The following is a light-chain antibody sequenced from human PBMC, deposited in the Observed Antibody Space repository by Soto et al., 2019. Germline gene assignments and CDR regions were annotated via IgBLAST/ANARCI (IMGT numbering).Light chain of an antibody. CDR1: MRDVGAYNL. J-gene: IGLJ1*01. V-gene: IGLV2-14*01. Sequence: QSALTQPASVSGSPGQSITISCAGTMRDVGAYNLVSWYQQHPGRAPQLIIYEVTNRPSGVSNRFSGSKSANTASLTISGLQADDEGDYYCSSYTTISTLVFGAGTKLTVL. CDR3: SSYTTISTLV. CDR2: EVT.